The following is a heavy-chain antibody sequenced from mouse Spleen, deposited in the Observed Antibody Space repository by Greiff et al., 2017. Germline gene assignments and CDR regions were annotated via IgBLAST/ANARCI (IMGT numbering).Heavy chain of an antibody. J-gene: IGHJ2*01. D-gene: IGHD2-3*01. CDR2: IYPGSGNT. CDR1: GYTFTDYY. V-gene: IGHV1-76*01. Sequence: VQLQQSGAELVRPGASVKLSCKASGYTFTDYYINWVKQRPGQGLEWIARIYPGSGNTYYNEKFKGKATLTAEKSSSTAYMQLSSLTSEDSAVYFCARSGDGYYGYWGQGTTLTVSS. CDR3: ARSGDGYYGY.